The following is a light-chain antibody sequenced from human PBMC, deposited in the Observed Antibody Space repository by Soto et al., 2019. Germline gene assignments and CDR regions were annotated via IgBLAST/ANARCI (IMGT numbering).Light chain of an antibody. CDR2: AAS. V-gene: IGKV1-39*01. CDR3: QQSYSTPPT. CDR1: QSISSY. Sequence: DIQMTQSPSSLSAFVGDRVTITCRASQSISSYLNWYQQKPGKAPKLLIYAASSLQSGVPSRFSGSGSVTDFTLTISSLQPEDFATYYCQQSYSTPPTFGQGTRLEIK. J-gene: IGKJ5*01.